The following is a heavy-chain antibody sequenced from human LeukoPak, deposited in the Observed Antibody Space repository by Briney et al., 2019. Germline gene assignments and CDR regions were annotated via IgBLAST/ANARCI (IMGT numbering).Heavy chain of an antibody. CDR3: ARVYSSSWRYYYYGMDV. CDR2: INHSGST. J-gene: IGHJ6*02. CDR1: GGSFSGYY. D-gene: IGHD6-13*01. Sequence: SETLSLTCAVYGGSFSGYYWSWIRQPPGKGLEWIGEINHSGSTNYNPSLKSRVTISVDTSKNQFSLKLSSVTAADTAVYYCARVYSSSWRYYYYGMDVWGQGTTVTVSS. V-gene: IGHV4-34*01.